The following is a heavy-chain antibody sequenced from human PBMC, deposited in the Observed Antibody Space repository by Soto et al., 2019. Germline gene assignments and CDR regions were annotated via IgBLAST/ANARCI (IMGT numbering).Heavy chain of an antibody. V-gene: IGHV3-23*01. Sequence: QLLESGGGLVQPGGSLRLSCEASGFSFSRYALSWVRQAPGKGLEWVSTLSAGGRAYYADSVKGRFTIAKDTSKNTLHLQASSLRAEDTAVYYCAKESMPDHYSDTLFDYWGQGTRVTVSS. CDR1: GFSFSRYA. J-gene: IGHJ4*02. CDR3: AKESMPDHYSDTLFDY. CDR2: LSAGGRA. D-gene: IGHD2-15*01.